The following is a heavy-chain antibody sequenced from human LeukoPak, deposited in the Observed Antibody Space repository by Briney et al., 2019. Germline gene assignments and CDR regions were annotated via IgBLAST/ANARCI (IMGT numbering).Heavy chain of an antibody. Sequence: PGGSLRLSCAASGFTFSSYWMSWARQAPGKGLEWVANIKQDGSEKYYADSVKGRSTISRDNAKNSLYLQMNSLRAEDTAVYYCVRDLYRIVVVPHYFDYWGQGTLVTVSS. D-gene: IGHD3-22*01. V-gene: IGHV3-7*01. CDR1: GFTFSSYW. J-gene: IGHJ4*02. CDR2: IKQDGSEK. CDR3: VRDLYRIVVVPHYFDY.